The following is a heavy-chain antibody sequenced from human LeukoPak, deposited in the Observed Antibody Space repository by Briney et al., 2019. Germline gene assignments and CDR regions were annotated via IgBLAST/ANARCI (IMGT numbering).Heavy chain of an antibody. CDR1: GYTFTSYD. V-gene: IGHV1-8*01. J-gene: IGHJ6*03. Sequence: ASVKVSCKASGYTFTSYDINWVRQATGQGLEWMGWVNPNSGNTGYAQKFQGRVTMTRNTSISTAYMELSSLRSEDTAVYYCARSVTAAANYYYMDVWGKGTTVTVSS. CDR2: VNPNSGNT. D-gene: IGHD6-13*01. CDR3: ARSVTAAANYYYMDV.